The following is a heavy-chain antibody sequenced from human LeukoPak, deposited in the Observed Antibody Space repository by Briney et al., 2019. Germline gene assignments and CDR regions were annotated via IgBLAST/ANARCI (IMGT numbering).Heavy chain of an antibody. CDR1: GDSVSTDTAA. D-gene: IGHD6-6*01. J-gene: IGHJ4*02. CDR2: TYYRSKWYN. CDR3: ARDRLWAFVS. Sequence: SQTLSLTCAISGDSVSTDTAAWNWIRQSPSRGLEWLGRTYYRSKWYNDYAVSVKSRITINPDTSKNQFSLRLNSVTPVDTAVYYCARDRLWAFVSWGQGTLVTVSS. V-gene: IGHV6-1*01.